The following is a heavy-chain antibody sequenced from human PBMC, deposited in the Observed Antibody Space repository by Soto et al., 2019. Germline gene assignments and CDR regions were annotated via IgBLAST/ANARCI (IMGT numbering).Heavy chain of an antibody. J-gene: IGHJ4*02. Sequence: SETLSLTCSVSGVSIQTADLCCCRRQPPGEWVEWILLISHSGRSVSHPSFKSRGTISLDTTNNALSLTLQSVTAADTAVYYCERGRTFSIARVRIDSWGQGTLVTVSS. CDR3: ERGRTFSIARVRIDS. CDR2: ISHSGRS. V-gene: IGHV4-38-2*02. D-gene: IGHD2-15*01. CDR1: GVSIQTADL.